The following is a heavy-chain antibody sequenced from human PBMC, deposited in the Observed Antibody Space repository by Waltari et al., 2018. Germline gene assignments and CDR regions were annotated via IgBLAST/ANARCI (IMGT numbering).Heavy chain of an antibody. CDR3: ARRGRGEEGRWVDP. CDR1: GYTFTSQW. J-gene: IGHJ5*02. V-gene: IGHV5-51*01. CDR2: TYPGDSDT. D-gene: IGHD2-15*01. Sequence: EVQLVQSGAEVKKPGESLKISCQGSGYTFTSQWIAWVRQMPGKGLEWMGITYPGDSDTRYSPAFQGQVTISADKSISTAYLQWSSLKASDTAIYYCARRGRGEEGRWVDPWGQGTLVTVSS.